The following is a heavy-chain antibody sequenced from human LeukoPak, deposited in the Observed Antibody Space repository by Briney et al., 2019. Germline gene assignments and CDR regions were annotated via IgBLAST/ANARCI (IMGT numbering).Heavy chain of an antibody. CDR3: ARAYYDILTGVYYFDY. D-gene: IGHD3-9*01. CDR2: ISYDGSNK. J-gene: IGHJ4*02. CDR1: GFTFSSYA. Sequence: TGGSLRLSCAASGFTFSSYAMHWVRQAPGKGLEWVAVISYDGSNKYYADSVKGRFTISRDNSKNTLYLQMNSLRAEDTAVYYCARAYYDILTGVYYFDYWGQGTLVTVSS. V-gene: IGHV3-30*04.